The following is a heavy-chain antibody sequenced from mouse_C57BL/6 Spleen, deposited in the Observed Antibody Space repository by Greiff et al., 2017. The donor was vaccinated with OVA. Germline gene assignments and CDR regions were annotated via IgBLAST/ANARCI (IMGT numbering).Heavy chain of an antibody. CDR1: GFSLTSYG. Sequence: QVQLKESGPGLVQPSQSLSITCTVSGFSLTSYGVHWVRQSPGKGLEWLGVIWSGGSTDYNAAFISRLSISKDNSKSQVFFKMNSLQADDTAIYYCAIIGTVYYYAIDYWGQGTSVTVSS. CDR3: AIIGTVYYYAIDY. CDR2: IWSGGST. V-gene: IGHV2-2*01. J-gene: IGHJ4*01. D-gene: IGHD1-1*01.